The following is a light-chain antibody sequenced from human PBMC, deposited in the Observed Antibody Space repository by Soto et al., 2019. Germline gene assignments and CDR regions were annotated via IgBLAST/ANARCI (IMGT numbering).Light chain of an antibody. CDR2: KAS. J-gene: IGKJ1*01. V-gene: IGKV1-5*03. CDR3: QQYNTYWT. CDR1: QSISSW. Sequence: DIQMTQSPSTLSASVGDRVTITCRASQSISSWLAWYQQKPGKAPKLLIYKASILESGVPSRFSGSGSGTEFTLTISSLQPDDFAIYYCQQYNTYWTFGQGTKVEIK.